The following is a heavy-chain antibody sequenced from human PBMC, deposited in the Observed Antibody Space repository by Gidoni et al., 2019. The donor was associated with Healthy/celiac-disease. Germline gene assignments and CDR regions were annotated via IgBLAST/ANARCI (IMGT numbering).Heavy chain of an antibody. J-gene: IGHJ1*01. D-gene: IGHD6-13*01. CDR1: GYFISSGYY. CDR3: ARVYSSSWYLTEYFQH. V-gene: IGHV4-38-2*01. CDR2: IYHSGST. Sequence: QAQLQESGPARAKPSETLSLTCAVSGYFISSGYYWGWRRQPLGKGLEWIGSIYHSGSTYYNPSLKGRVTISVDTSKNQFSLKLSSVTAADTAVYYCARVYSSSWYLTEYFQHWGQGTMVTVSS.